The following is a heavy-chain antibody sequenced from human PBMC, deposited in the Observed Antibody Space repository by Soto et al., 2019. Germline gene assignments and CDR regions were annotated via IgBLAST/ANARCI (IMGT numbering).Heavy chain of an antibody. D-gene: IGHD2-2*01. J-gene: IGHJ4*02. CDR3: ARGGVPAAMSY. CDR2: INSDGSNT. V-gene: IGHV3-74*01. CDR1: GFTFSSFW. Sequence: GGSLRLSCAASGFTFSSFWMHWVRQAPGEGLVWVSRINSDGSNTNYADSVKGRFTISRDNAKNTLYLQMNSLRAEDTAVYYCARGGVPAAMSYWGQGTLVTV.